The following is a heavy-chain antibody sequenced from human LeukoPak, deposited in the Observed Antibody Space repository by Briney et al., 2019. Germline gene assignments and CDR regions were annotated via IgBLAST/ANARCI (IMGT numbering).Heavy chain of an antibody. CDR2: IWYDGSNK. V-gene: IGHV3-33*01. CDR3: ARDLDLLDIVVVPAAMRLDY. CDR1: GFTFSSYG. Sequence: GRALRLSCAASGFTFSSYGMHWVRQAPGKGREWVAVIWYDGSNKYYADSVKGRFTISRDNSKNALYLQMNSLRAEDTAVYYCARDLDLLDIVVVPAAMRLDYWGQGTLVTVSS. J-gene: IGHJ4*02. D-gene: IGHD2-2*03.